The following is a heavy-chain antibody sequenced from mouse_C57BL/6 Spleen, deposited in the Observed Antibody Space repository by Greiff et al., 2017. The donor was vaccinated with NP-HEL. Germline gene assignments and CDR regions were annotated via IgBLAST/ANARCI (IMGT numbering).Heavy chain of an antibody. D-gene: IGHD2-4*01. CDR3: ARDNYNSYFDY. V-gene: IGHV7-1*01. Sequence: VQLVESGGGLVQSGRSLRLSCATSGFTFSDFYMEWVRQAPGKGLEWIAASRNKANDYTTEYSASVTGRFIVSRDTSQSILYLQMNALRAEDTAIYYGARDNYNSYFDYWGQGTTLTVSS. CDR1: GFTFSDFY. J-gene: IGHJ2*01. CDR2: SRNKANDYTT.